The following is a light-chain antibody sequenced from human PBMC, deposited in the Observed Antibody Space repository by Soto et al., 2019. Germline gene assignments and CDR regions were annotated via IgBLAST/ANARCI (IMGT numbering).Light chain of an antibody. J-gene: IGKJ5*01. Sequence: TQSPATLSLSPGDRVTITCQASQDISNYLNWYQQKPGKAPKLLIYDASNLETGVPSRFSGSGSGTDFTFTISSLQPEDIATYYCQQYDNLITFGQGTRLEIK. V-gene: IGKV1-33*01. CDR1: QDISNY. CDR2: DAS. CDR3: QQYDNLIT.